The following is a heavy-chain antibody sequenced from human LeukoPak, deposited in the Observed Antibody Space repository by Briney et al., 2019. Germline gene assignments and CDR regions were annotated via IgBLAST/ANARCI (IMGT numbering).Heavy chain of an antibody. D-gene: IGHD3-16*02. V-gene: IGHV3-33*01. CDR2: IWYDGSNK. CDR1: GFTFSSYG. CDR3: ASVTLRQIFDY. J-gene: IGHJ4*02. Sequence: GRSLRLSCAASGFTFSSYGMHWVRQAPGKGLEWVAVIWYDGSNKYYADSVKGRFIVSRDNSKNTLFLQMNSLRAEDTAVYYCASVTLRQIFDYWGQGILVTVSS.